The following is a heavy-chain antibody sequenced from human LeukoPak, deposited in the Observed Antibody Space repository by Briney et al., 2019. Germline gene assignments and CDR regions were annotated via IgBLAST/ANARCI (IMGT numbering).Heavy chain of an antibody. J-gene: IGHJ4*02. Sequence: GRSLRLSCAASGFTFSSYSMNWVRQAPGKGLEWVSSISSSSSYIYYADSVKGRFTISRDNAKNSLYLQMNSLRAEDTAVYYCAVERELPFDYWGQGTLVTVSS. CDR1: GFTFSSYS. CDR3: AVERELPFDY. V-gene: IGHV3-21*01. CDR2: ISSSSSYI. D-gene: IGHD1-26*01.